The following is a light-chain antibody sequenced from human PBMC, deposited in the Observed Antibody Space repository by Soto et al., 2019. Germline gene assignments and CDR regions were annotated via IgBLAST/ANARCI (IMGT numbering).Light chain of an antibody. CDR2: KAS. CDR1: QSISSW. Sequence: DLQMTQSPSTLSASVGDRVSITCRASQSISSWLAWYQQKPGKAPKLLIYKASSLESGVPSRFSDSGSGTEFTLTISSLQPDDFATYYCQQYSSSWYTFGQGTKLEIK. CDR3: QQYSSSWYT. V-gene: IGKV1-5*03. J-gene: IGKJ2*01.